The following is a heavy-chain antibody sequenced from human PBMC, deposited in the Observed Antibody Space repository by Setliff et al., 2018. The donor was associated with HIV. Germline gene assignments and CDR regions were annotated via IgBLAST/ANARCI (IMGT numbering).Heavy chain of an antibody. D-gene: IGHD4-17*01. CDR1: GFTFSDYP. V-gene: IGHV3-48*01. J-gene: IGHJ4*02. CDR2: IYPDSNNI. Sequence: GGSLRLSCAASGFTFSDYPMNWVRQAPGKGLEWVSHIYPDSNNIDYTDSVKGRFTISRDNAKNSLYLQMNSLRAEDTAVYYCARGRGGYDYGDYVGSSSFDYWGQGTLVTV. CDR3: ARGRGGYDYGDYVGSSSFDY.